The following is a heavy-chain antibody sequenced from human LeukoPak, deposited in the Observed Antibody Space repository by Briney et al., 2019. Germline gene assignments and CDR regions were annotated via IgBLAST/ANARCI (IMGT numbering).Heavy chain of an antibody. CDR3: AKETYSSGWYPYFDY. Sequence: PGGSLRLSCAASGFTFSSYDMHWVRQATGKGLEWVSAIGTAGDTYYPGSVKGRFTISRDNSKNTLFLQMNSLRAEDTAVYYCAKETYSSGWYPYFDYWGQGTLVTVSS. CDR1: GFTFSSYD. CDR2: IGTAGDT. J-gene: IGHJ4*02. V-gene: IGHV3-13*01. D-gene: IGHD6-19*01.